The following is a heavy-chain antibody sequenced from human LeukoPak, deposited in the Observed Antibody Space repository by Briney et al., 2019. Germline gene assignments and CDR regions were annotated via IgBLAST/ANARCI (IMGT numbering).Heavy chain of an antibody. V-gene: IGHV4-59*01. CDR2: IYYSGST. CDR3: ARDSGELGIEY. D-gene: IGHD7-27*01. J-gene: IGHJ4*02. Sequence: SETLSLTCTASGGSISSYYWSWIRQPPGKGLEWIGYIYYSGSTNYNPSLKSRVTISVDTSKNQFSLKLSSVTAADTAVYYCARDSGELGIEYWGQGTLVTVSS. CDR1: GGSISSYY.